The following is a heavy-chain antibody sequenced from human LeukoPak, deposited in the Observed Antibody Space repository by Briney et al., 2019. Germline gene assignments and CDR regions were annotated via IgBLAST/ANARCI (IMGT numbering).Heavy chain of an antibody. V-gene: IGHV3-43*02. D-gene: IGHD3-3*01. Sequence: GGSLRLSCAASGFLFEDYAMHWVRQGPGKGLEWVSLISGNGNNIYYADSVKGRFTISRDNSKNSLYLQMNSLRTEDTALYYCAKDLPQYYDFWSGYYGGFDYWGQGTLVTVSS. CDR3: AKDLPQYYDFWSGYYGGFDY. CDR2: ISGNGNNI. CDR1: GFLFEDYA. J-gene: IGHJ4*02.